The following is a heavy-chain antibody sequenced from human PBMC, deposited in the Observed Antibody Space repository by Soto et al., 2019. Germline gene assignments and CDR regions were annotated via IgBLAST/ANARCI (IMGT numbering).Heavy chain of an antibody. D-gene: IGHD5-12*01. V-gene: IGHV2-5*02. CDR1: GFSLSTSGVG. CDR2: IYWDDDK. CDR3: EHRRATTGSVYDRALV. Sequence: QITLKESGPTLVKPTQTLTLTCTFSGFSLSTSGVGVGWFRQPPGKALEWLALIYWDDDKRYSPSLKSRLNITKDTSKNQVVITMTNMDPVDTATYYCEHRRATTGSVYDRALVWGQGTLVTVSS. J-gene: IGHJ1*01.